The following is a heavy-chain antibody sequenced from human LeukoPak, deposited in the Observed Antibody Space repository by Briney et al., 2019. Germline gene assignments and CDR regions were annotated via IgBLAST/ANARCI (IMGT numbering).Heavy chain of an antibody. CDR1: GFTFSSYW. CDR2: IKQDGSEK. D-gene: IGHD6-13*01. J-gene: IGHJ6*02. V-gene: IGHV3-7*01. CDR3: ARDTSSWSNLYYYYYGMDV. Sequence: GGSLRLSCAASGFTFSSYWMSWVRQAPGKGLEWVSNIKQDGSEKYYVDSVKGRFTISRDNAKNSLYLQMNSLRAEDTAVYYCARDTSSWSNLYYYYYGMDVWGQGTTVTVSS.